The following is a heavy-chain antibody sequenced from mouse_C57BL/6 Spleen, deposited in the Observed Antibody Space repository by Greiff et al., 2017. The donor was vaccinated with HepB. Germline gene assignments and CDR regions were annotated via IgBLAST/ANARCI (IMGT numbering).Heavy chain of an antibody. CDR2: INPGSGGT. Sequence: QVQLKESGAELVRPGTSVKVSFKASGYAFTNYLIEWVKQRPGQGLEWIGVINPGSGGTNYNEKFKGKATLTADKSSSTAYMQLSSLTSEDSAVYCFARRDYYGSSSFDYWGQSTTLTVSS. CDR3: ARRDYYGSSSFDY. CDR1: GYAFTNYL. J-gene: IGHJ2*01. D-gene: IGHD1-1*01. V-gene: IGHV1-54*01.